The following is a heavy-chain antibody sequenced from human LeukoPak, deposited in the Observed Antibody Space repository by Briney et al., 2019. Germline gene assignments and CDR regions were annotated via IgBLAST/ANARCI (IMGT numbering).Heavy chain of an antibody. Sequence: WASVKVSCKASGYSFSSYYMYWVRQAPGQGLEWMGIINPSGGSTSYAQKFQGRVTMTRDMSTSTVYMELSSLRSEDTAVYYCAREAHGIAAAGTDYWGQGTLVTVSS. V-gene: IGHV1-46*01. J-gene: IGHJ4*02. CDR3: AREAHGIAAAGTDY. CDR1: GYSFSSYY. D-gene: IGHD6-13*01. CDR2: INPSGGST.